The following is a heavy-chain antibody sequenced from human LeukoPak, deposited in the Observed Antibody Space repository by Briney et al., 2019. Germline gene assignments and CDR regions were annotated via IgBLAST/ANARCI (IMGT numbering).Heavy chain of an antibody. D-gene: IGHD3-10*01. V-gene: IGHV4-4*07. CDR3: ARDLVSYYGSGSYHISPAGRSYYYYYMDV. Sequence: SETLSLTCTVSGGSISSYYWSWFRQPAGKGLEWIGRIYTSGSTNYNPSLKSRVTMSVDTSKNQFSLKLSSVTAADTAVYYCARDLVSYYGSGSYHISPAGRSYYYYYMDVWGKGTTVTVSS. CDR1: GGSISSYY. CDR2: IYTSGST. J-gene: IGHJ6*03.